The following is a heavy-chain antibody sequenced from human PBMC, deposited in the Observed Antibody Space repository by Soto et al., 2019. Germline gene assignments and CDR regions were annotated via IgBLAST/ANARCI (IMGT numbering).Heavy chain of an antibody. J-gene: IGHJ1*01. CDR1: GFTFKYYA. CDR2: ISGSGDKT. Sequence: EVQLLQSGGGLAQPGTSLRLSCAASGFTFKYYAMTWVRQAPGKGLEWVSTISGSGDKTDYADSVKGRFRASRDNSKDTLYSQMDSRRADDMALYYCARDSKWYGGQDFQDWGQGTLVTVSS. D-gene: IGHD2-8*01. V-gene: IGHV3-23*01. CDR3: ARDSKWYGGQDFQD.